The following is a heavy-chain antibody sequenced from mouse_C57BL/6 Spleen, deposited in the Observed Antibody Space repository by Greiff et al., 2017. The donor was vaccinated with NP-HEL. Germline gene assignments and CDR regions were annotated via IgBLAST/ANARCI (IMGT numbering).Heavy chain of an antibody. CDR2: IDPSVSET. CDR1: GYTFTSYW. Sequence: QVQLQQPGAELVRPGSSVKLSCKASGYTFTSYWMHWVKQRPIQGLEWIGNIDPSVSETHYNQKFKDKATLTVDKSSSTAYMQLSSMTSEDSAVDYCARRDSSSAWLAYWGQGTLVTVSA. J-gene: IGHJ3*01. V-gene: IGHV1-52*01. CDR3: ARRDSSSAWLAY. D-gene: IGHD1-1*01.